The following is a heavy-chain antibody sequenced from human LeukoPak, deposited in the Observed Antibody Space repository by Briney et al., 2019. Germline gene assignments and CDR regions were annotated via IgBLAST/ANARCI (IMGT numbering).Heavy chain of an antibody. Sequence: PGGSLRLSCAASGFTFYDYAMHWVRQAPGEGLEWVSLISGVGGSTYYADSVKGRFTISRDNSKNSLYLQMNSLRTEDTALYYCAKGAWSFWSGYYGLDPWGQGTLVTVSS. D-gene: IGHD3-3*01. J-gene: IGHJ5*02. CDR3: AKGAWSFWSGYYGLDP. CDR2: ISGVGGST. CDR1: GFTFYDYA. V-gene: IGHV3-43*02.